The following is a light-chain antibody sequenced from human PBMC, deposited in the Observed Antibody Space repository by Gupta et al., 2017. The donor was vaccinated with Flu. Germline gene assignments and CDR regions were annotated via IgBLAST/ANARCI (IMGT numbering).Light chain of an antibody. CDR3: QAWDSSTAE. CDR1: KLGDKY. Sequence: SYALTQPPSVSVSPGQTASITCSGDKLGDKYACWYQQKPGQYPVVVIYQDSKRPSGIPERFSGSNSGNTATLTISGTQAMDEADYYCQAWDSSTAEFGGGTKLTVL. CDR2: QDS. J-gene: IGLJ2*01. V-gene: IGLV3-1*01.